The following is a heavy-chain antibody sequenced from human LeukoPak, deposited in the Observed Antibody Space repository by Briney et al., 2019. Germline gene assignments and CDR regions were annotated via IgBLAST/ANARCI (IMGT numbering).Heavy chain of an antibody. CDR3: AKAPNCSSTSCYRSYYYYMDV. CDR1: GFTFSSYG. Sequence: GGSLRLSCAASGFTFSSYGMHWVRQAPGKGLEWVAFIRYDGSNKYYADSVKGRFTISRDNSKNTLYLQMNSLRAEDTAVYYCAKAPNCSSTSCYRSYYYYMDVWGKGTTVTVSS. D-gene: IGHD2-2*02. CDR2: IRYDGSNK. V-gene: IGHV3-30*02. J-gene: IGHJ6*03.